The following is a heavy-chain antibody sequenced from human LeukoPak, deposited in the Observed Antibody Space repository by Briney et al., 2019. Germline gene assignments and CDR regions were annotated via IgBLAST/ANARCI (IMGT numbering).Heavy chain of an antibody. CDR3: VRGGDYSDAKGYYEGAY. CDR1: GFTFSSYG. V-gene: IGHV3-48*04. D-gene: IGHD3-22*01. J-gene: IGHJ4*02. CDR2: ISSSSSTI. Sequence: GGSLRLSCAASGFTFSSYGMTWVRQAPGKGLEWVSYISSSSSTIYYADSVKGRFSISRDNANNSLYLQMDSLRAEDTAMYYCVRGGDYSDAKGYYEGAYWGQGTLITVSS.